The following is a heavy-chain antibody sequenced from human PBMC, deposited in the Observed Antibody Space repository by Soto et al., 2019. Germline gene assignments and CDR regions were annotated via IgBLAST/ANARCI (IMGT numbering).Heavy chain of an antibody. J-gene: IGHJ6*02. V-gene: IGHV3-23*01. Sequence: EVQLLESGGGLVKPGGSLKLSCAASGLTFNTYAMNWVRQAPGEGLEWVSGISGSGGNTYYGDSVKGRFTISRDNSKNTLYLQMHSLRADDTAVYYCAQEGNNYDNPGYEMDVWGQGTTVTVSS. CDR3: AQEGNNYDNPGYEMDV. CDR1: GLTFNTYA. CDR2: ISGSGGNT. D-gene: IGHD3-22*01.